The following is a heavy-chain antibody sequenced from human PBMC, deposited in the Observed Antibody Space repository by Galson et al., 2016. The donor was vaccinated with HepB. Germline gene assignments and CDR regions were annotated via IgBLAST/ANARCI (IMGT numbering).Heavy chain of an antibody. CDR2: ISPSNGDT. V-gene: IGHV1-18*04. CDR3: ARDSDWIGCSDTRCADYFDY. Sequence: SVKVSCKASGYTFSTYGMSWVRQAPGQGLEWMGWISPSNGDTNYGQKFRGRVTLTTDASTNTLFLQLNNLRDEDTAVYYCARDSDWIGCSDTRCADYFDYWGQGTLVTVSS. J-gene: IGHJ4*02. CDR1: GYTFSTYG. D-gene: IGHD2-2*01.